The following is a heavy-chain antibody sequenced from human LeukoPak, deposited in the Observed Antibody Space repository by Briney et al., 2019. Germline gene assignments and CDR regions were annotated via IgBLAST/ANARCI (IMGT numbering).Heavy chain of an antibody. CDR1: GFMFSSYW. J-gene: IGHJ4*02. CDR2: IKQDGSQI. D-gene: IGHD1/OR15-1a*01. CDR3: AKGWKSTGWNIFDR. Sequence: GGSLRLSCAGSGFMFSSYWIYWVRQAPGKGLESVANIKQDGSQIHYVDSVKGRFTISRDNAQNSVYLQMNSLRAEDTAVYYCAKGWKSTGWNIFDRWGQGTLVTVSS. V-gene: IGHV3-7*05.